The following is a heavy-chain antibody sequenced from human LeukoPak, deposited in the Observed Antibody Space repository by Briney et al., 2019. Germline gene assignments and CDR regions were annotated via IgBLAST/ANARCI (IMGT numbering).Heavy chain of an antibody. CDR3: ARQRWLQLVFDY. CDR1: GGSISSAGYS. J-gene: IGHJ4*02. V-gene: IGHV4-30-2*01. Sequence: SETLSLTCAVSGGSISSAGYSWSWIRQLPGKGLEWIGYIYHSGSTYYNPSLKSRVTISVDRSKNQFSLKLSSVTAADTAVYYCARQRWLQLVFDYWGQGTLVTVSS. CDR2: IYHSGST. D-gene: IGHD5-24*01.